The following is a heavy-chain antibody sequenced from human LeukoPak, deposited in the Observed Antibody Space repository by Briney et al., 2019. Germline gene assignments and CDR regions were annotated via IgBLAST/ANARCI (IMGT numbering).Heavy chain of an antibody. D-gene: IGHD5-18*01. CDR3: ATGYTYDYSLY. CDR1: GATVTGFS. CDR2: FDPEDGAR. V-gene: IGHV1-24*01. J-gene: IGHJ4*02. Sequence: GASVKVSCKVSGATVTGFSIHWARQAPGHGLEWMGGFDPEDGARIFAQKFQGRVTMTEDTSTDTAYMDLSSLRSEDTAVYYCATGYTYDYSLYWGQGTLVTVSS.